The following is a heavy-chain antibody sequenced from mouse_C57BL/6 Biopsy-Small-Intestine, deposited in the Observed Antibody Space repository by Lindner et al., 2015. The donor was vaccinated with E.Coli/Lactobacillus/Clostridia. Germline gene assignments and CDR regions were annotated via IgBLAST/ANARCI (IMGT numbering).Heavy chain of an antibody. Sequence: SVKVSCKASAYTFSGYAINWVRQAPGQGLEWLGWISGYNGETIYAQKFQGRVTMTTDTSTSTAYMELRSLRSDDTAVYYCARDLEGQIVVVTAISHYGMDVWGQGTTVTVSS. J-gene: IGHJ1*01. CDR2: ISGYNGET. CDR3: ARDLEGQIVVVTAISHYGMDV. V-gene: IGHV1-20*01. D-gene: IGHD2-13*01. CDR1: AYTFSGYA.